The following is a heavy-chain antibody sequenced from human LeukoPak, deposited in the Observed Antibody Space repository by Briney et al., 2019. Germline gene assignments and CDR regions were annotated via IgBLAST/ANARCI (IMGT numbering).Heavy chain of an antibody. Sequence: GGSLRLSCAASGFTVSSNYMSWVRQAPGKGLEWVSVIYSGGSTYYADSVKGRFTISRDNSKNTLYLQMNSLRAEDTAVYYCARATDIVVVPAAEGPAFDIWGQGTMVTVSS. CDR3: ARATDIVVVPAAEGPAFDI. CDR2: IYSGGST. J-gene: IGHJ3*02. CDR1: GFTVSSNY. V-gene: IGHV3-66*01. D-gene: IGHD2-2*01.